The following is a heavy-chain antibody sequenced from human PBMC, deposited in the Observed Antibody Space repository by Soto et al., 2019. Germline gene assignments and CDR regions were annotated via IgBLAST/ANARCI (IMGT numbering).Heavy chain of an antibody. CDR1: GYTFTGYG. J-gene: IGHJ4*02. CDR2: IVTFDGKT. Sequence: ASVKVSCKASGYTFTGYGISWVRQSPGQGLEWMGVIVTFDGKTKYAQKLQGRVTITADKSTSTVSMELTRLGSEDTAVYYCAKDTYCSSTRCYGLGNYGSLVWGRGTLVTVSS. V-gene: IGHV1-18*04. CDR3: AKDTYCSSTRCYGLGNYGSLV. D-gene: IGHD2-2*01.